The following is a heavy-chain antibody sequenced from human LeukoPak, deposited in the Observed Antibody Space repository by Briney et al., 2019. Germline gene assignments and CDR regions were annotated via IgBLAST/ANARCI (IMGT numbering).Heavy chain of an antibody. J-gene: IGHJ6*02. Sequence: SETLSLTCTVSGGSISSGGYYWSWIRQPAGKGLEWIGRIYTSGSTNYNPSLKSRVTISVDTSKNQFSLKLSSVTAADTAVYYCARAWGSGSHYGMDVWGQGTAVTVSS. CDR3: ARAWGSGSHYGMDV. D-gene: IGHD3-10*01. V-gene: IGHV4-61*02. CDR1: GGSISSGGYY. CDR2: IYTSGST.